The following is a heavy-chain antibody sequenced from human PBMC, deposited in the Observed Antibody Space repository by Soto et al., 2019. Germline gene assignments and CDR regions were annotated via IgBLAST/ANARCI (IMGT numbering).Heavy chain of an antibody. Sequence: PGGSLRLSCAASGFTFSIYWMHWVRQAPGKGLVWVSRINSDGSSTYYADSVKGRFTISRDNSKNTLYLQMNSLRAEDTAVYYCARRGPGTYFDYWGQGTLVTVSS. J-gene: IGHJ4*02. CDR1: GFTFSIYW. CDR3: ARRGPGTYFDY. CDR2: INSDGSST. D-gene: IGHD6-13*01. V-gene: IGHV3-74*01.